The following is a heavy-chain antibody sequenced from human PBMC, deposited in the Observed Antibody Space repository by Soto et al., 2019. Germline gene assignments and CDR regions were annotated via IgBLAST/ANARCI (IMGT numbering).Heavy chain of an antibody. CDR3: ASLQFLVLIARRNY. V-gene: IGHV3-30-3*01. D-gene: IGHD3-3*01. CDR2: MSHDEHIK. CDR1: GFTFSSHT. J-gene: IGHJ4*02. Sequence: GGSLRLCCAASGFTFSSHTMHWVRQSPGKGLEWLSLMSHDEHIKFYAESVKGRYTISRDNSEKTLYLKMDDMRVDDTGLFYCASLQFLVLIARRNYWCQRPPVTVSS.